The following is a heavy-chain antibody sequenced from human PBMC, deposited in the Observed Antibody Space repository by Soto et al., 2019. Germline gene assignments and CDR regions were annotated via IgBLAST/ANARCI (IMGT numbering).Heavy chain of an antibody. CDR1: GASIGSTTYY. CDR3: ATSPKYFDWAH. V-gene: IGHV4-39*01. J-gene: IGHJ1*01. D-gene: IGHD3-9*01. Sequence: SETLSLTCTVSGASIGSTTYYWGWIRQSPGKGLEWIGKVYFTVSTYYNPSLKSRVTISVDTSKNQFSLNLNSVTAADTAVYYCATSPKYFDWAHWGQGTPVTVSS. CDR2: VYFTVST.